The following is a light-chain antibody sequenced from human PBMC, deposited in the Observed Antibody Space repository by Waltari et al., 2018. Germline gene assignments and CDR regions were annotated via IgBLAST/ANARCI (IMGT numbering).Light chain of an antibody. CDR2: GYN. CDR1: SLRSSY. V-gene: IGLV3-19*01. Sequence: SSELTQDPAVSVALGQTLRITCQGDSLRSSYASWYQQKPGQAPVLIVYGYNQPPSGIPDRFSGSYSGDTASLTITGTQAEDEGDYLCSSRDSGPNHLVVFGGGTRLTVL. J-gene: IGLJ2*01. CDR3: SSRDSGPNHLVV.